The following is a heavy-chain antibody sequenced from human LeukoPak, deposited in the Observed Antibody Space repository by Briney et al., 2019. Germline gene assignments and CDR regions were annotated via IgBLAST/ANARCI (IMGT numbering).Heavy chain of an antibody. CDR1: GGSFSGYY. Sequence: SETLSLTCAVYGGSFSGYYWSWIRQPPGKGPEWIGEINHSGSTNYNPSLKSRVTISVDTSKNQFSLKLSSVTAADTAVYYCARRLGYGDYFDYWGQGTLVTVSS. D-gene: IGHD4-17*01. J-gene: IGHJ4*02. CDR2: INHSGST. CDR3: ARRLGYGDYFDY. V-gene: IGHV4-34*01.